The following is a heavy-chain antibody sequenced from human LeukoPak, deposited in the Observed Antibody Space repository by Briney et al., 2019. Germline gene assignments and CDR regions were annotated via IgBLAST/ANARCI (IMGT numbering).Heavy chain of an antibody. CDR2: IIPIFGTA. Sequence: SVKVSCKASGGTFSSYAISWVRQAPGQGLEWMGGIIPIFGTANYAQKFQGRVTITADESTSTAYLELSSLRSEDTAVYYCARTYYYDSSGYYPWWGQGTLVTVSS. CDR1: GGTFSSYA. D-gene: IGHD3-22*01. J-gene: IGHJ4*02. CDR3: ARTYYYDSSGYYPW. V-gene: IGHV1-69*13.